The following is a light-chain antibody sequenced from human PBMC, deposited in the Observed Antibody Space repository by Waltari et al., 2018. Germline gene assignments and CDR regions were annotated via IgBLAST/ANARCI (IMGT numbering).Light chain of an antibody. Sequence: QSVLTQPPSVSGAPGQRVTISCTGSSSNIRAGYDIHWYQQLPGTAPKLLIYHNNNRPSGVPDRFSGSKSGTSASLAITGLQAEDEADYYCQSYDGSLGGAVFGGGTQLTVL. J-gene: IGLJ7*01. CDR1: SSNIRAGYD. CDR3: QSYDGSLGGAV. V-gene: IGLV1-40*01. CDR2: HNN.